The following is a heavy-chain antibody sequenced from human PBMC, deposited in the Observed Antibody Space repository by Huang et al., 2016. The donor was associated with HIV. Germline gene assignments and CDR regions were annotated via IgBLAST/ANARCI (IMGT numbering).Heavy chain of an antibody. D-gene: IGHD1-1*01. Sequence: QVQLQQWGAGLLKPSETLSLTCAVYGGSFSGYYWSWICQSPGKGRAWIGEINHRGSTNDNPSLKSRLTISVDTSKNQFSLKLSCVTAADTAVYYCARERMMSWLDDHDAFDIWGQGTMVTVSS. CDR3: ARERMMSWLDDHDAFDI. V-gene: IGHV4-34*01. CDR1: GGSFSGYY. CDR2: INHRGST. J-gene: IGHJ3*02.